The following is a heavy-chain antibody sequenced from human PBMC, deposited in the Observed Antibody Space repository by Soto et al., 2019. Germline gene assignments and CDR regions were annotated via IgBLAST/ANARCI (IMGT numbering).Heavy chain of an antibody. CDR3: AREDGELANWFDP. CDR1: GGSISSYY. V-gene: IGHV4-59*01. J-gene: IGHJ5*02. CDR2: IYYSGST. D-gene: IGHD1-7*01. Sequence: QVQLQESGPGLVKPSETLSLTCTVSGGSISSYYWSWIRQPPGKGLEWIGYIYYSGSTNYNPSLKSRVTISVDTSKNRFSLKLSSVTAADTAVYYCAREDGELANWFDPWGQGTLVTVSS.